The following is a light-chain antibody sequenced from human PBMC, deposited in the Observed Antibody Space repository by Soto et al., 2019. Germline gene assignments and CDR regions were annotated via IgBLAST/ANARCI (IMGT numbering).Light chain of an antibody. CDR1: SSDVGGYNY. CDR3: SSYTSSSPRLV. CDR2: DVN. Sequence: QSALTQPASVSGSPGQSITISCTGTSSDVGGYNYVSWYQHHPDKAPKLMIFDVNNRPSGISSRFSGSKSGNTASLTISGLQAEDEDAYYCSSYTSSSPRLVFGGGTQLTVL. V-gene: IGLV2-14*03. J-gene: IGLJ3*02.